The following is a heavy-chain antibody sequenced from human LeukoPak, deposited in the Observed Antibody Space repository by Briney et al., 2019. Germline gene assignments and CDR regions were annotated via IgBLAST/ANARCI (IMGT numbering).Heavy chain of an antibody. CDR3: AKVHYSSGWLSDFDY. Sequence: GGSLRLSCAASGFTFSSYAMSWVRQAPGKGLEWVSAISGSGDSTYYAGSVQGRFTISRDNSKNTPYLQVNSLRAEDTAVYYCAKVHYSSGWLSDFDYWGQGTLVTVSS. D-gene: IGHD6-19*01. CDR1: GFTFSSYA. V-gene: IGHV3-23*01. J-gene: IGHJ4*02. CDR2: ISGSGDST.